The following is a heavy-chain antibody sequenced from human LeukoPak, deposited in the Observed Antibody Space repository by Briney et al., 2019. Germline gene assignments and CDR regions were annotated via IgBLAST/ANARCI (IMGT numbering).Heavy chain of an antibody. CDR3: ARRARRNYYDSTGYYFDY. V-gene: IGHV5-51*01. CDR1: GYSFTSYW. J-gene: IGHJ4*02. CDR2: IYPGDSDT. D-gene: IGHD3-22*01. Sequence: GESLKISCKGSGYSFTSYWIDWVRQMPGEGLEWMGIIYPGDSDTRYSPSFQGQVTISADKSINTAYLQCSSLKASDTAMYYCARRARRNYYDSTGYYFDYWGQGTLVTVSS.